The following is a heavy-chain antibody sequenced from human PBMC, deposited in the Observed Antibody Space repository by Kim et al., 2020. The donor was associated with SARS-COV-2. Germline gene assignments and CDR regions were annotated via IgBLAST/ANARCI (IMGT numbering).Heavy chain of an antibody. CDR3: VRGVNLF. CDR1: GFSFTTYW. D-gene: IGHD3-10*01. V-gene: IGHV3-7*01. J-gene: IGHJ4*02. Sequence: GGSLRLSCAASGFSFTTYWLNWVRQAPGKGLEWVVNLNQDGSQKYYVDSVKGRFTISRDNAKSSVYLQMNSLRAEDTAVYYCVRGVNLFWGQGTLVTVSS. CDR2: LNQDGSQK.